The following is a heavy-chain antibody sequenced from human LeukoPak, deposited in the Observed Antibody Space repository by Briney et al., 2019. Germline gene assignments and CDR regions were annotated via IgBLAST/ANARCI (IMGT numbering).Heavy chain of an antibody. CDR3: ARDGSMGWFDP. Sequence: SETLSLTCTVSGGSISSGGYYWSWIRQPPGKGLEWIGYIYYSGSTNYNPSLKSRVTISVDTSKNQFSLKLSSVTAADTAVYYCARDGSMGWFDPWGQGTLVTVSS. J-gene: IGHJ5*02. CDR2: IYYSGST. CDR1: GGSISSGGYY. V-gene: IGHV4-61*08.